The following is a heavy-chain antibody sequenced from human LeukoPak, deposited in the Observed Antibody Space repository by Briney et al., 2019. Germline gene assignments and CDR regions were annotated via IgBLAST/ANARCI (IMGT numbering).Heavy chain of an antibody. CDR3: ARERQNKDFWSGGDY. V-gene: IGHV3-21*01. CDR1: GFTFSSYS. J-gene: IGHJ4*02. D-gene: IGHD3-3*01. Sequence: GGSLRLSCAASGFTFSSYSMNWVRQAPGRGLEWVSSISSSSSYIYYADSVKGRFTISRDNAKNSLYLQMNTLRPEDTAVYYCARERQNKDFWSGGDYWGQGTLVTVSS. CDR2: ISSSSSYI.